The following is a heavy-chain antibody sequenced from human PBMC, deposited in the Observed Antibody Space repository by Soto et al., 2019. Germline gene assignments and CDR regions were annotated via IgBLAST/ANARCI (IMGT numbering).Heavy chain of an antibody. CDR1: GGSISSGDYY. J-gene: IGHJ4*02. Sequence: SETLSLTCTVSGGSISSGDYYWSWIRQPPGKGLEWIGYIYYSGSTYYNPSLKSRVTISVDTSKNQFSLKLSSVTAADTAVYYCARDRGVGATQVGVDYWGQGTLVTVSS. CDR2: IYYSGST. V-gene: IGHV4-30-4*01. D-gene: IGHD1-26*01. CDR3: ARDRGVGATQVGVDY.